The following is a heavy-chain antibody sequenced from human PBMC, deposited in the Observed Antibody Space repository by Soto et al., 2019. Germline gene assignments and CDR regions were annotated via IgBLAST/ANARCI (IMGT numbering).Heavy chain of an antibody. CDR1: GFSLSTSGVG. CDR3: AHRKDYYYDSSGHKGIWCEP. Sequence: QITLKESGPTLVKPTQTLTLTCTFSGFSLSTSGVGVGWIRQPPGKALEWLALIYGDDDKRYGPSLTSRLTITMDNSKNQVVLTMTNMYPVDTATYYCAHRKDYYYDSSGHKGIWCEPWGQGNLVAVAS. D-gene: IGHD3-22*01. V-gene: IGHV2-5*05. J-gene: IGHJ5*02. CDR2: IYGDDDK.